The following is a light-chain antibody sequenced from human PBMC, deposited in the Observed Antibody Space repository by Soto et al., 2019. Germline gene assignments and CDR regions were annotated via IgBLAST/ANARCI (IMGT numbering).Light chain of an antibody. Sequence: QAVVTQEPSLSVSPGRTVTLTCGLSSGSVSTSDYPSWYQQTPGQAPRTLIYNTNTRSSGVPDRFSGSILGNKAALTITGAQEDDESDYYCVLYVGSGIVVFGGGTKLTVL. CDR3: VLYVGSGIVV. J-gene: IGLJ2*01. V-gene: IGLV8-61*01. CDR2: NTN. CDR1: SGSVSTSDY.